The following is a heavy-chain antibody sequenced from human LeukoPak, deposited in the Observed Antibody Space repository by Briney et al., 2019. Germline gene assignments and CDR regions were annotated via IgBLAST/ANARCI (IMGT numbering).Heavy chain of an antibody. Sequence: PGGSLRLSCAASGFTFNNFGLHWVRQAPGKGLEWVAFISYDGSDKNCVDSVQGRFTIPRDNSKNTLYLQMNSLRVDDTAVYYCAKDLHSGWSFDYWGQGILVTVSS. J-gene: IGHJ4*02. CDR2: ISYDGSDK. CDR1: GFTFNNFG. CDR3: AKDLHSGWSFDY. V-gene: IGHV3-30*02. D-gene: IGHD6-19*01.